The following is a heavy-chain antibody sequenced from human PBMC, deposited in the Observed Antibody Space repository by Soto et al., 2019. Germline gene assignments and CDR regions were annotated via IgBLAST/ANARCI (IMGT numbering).Heavy chain of an antibody. D-gene: IGHD3-10*01. Sequence: SVKVSCKASGGTFSSYAISWVRQAPGQGLEWMGGIIPIFGTANYAQKFQGRVTITADKSTSTAYMELSSLRSEDTAVYYCAREVAWGGSGSYPGTSYGMDVWGQGTTVTDSS. CDR3: AREVAWGGSGSYPGTSYGMDV. V-gene: IGHV1-69*06. CDR1: GGTFSSYA. J-gene: IGHJ6*02. CDR2: IIPIFGTA.